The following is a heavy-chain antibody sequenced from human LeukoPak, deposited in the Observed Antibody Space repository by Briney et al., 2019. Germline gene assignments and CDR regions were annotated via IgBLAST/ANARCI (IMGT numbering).Heavy chain of an antibody. D-gene: IGHD3-10*01. J-gene: IGHJ3*02. CDR1: GYTFTSYG. CDR3: ARVRRYGSGSLAFDI. CDR2: ISAYNGNT. V-gene: IGHV1-18*01. Sequence: ASVKVSCKASGYTFTSYGISWVRQAPGQGLEWMGWISAYNGNTNYAQKLQGRVTMTTDTSTSTAYMELRSLRSDDTAVYYCARVRRYGSGSLAFDIWGQGTMVTVSS.